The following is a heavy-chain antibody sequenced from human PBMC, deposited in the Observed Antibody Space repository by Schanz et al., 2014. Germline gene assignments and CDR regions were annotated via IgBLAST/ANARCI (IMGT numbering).Heavy chain of an antibody. V-gene: IGHV3-7*05. CDR3: AKGSRSGSKVMDV. D-gene: IGHD3-10*01. J-gene: IGHJ6*03. CDR2: IKHDGSVK. CDR1: GFTFRDYW. Sequence: EVQLVESGGGLVQPGGSLRLSCVASGFTFRDYWMSWVRQAPGKGPEWVANIKHDGSVKDYVDSVRGRFTISRDSAKNSLYLQMNSLRPEDTALYYCAKGSRSGSKVMDVWGKGTTVTVSS.